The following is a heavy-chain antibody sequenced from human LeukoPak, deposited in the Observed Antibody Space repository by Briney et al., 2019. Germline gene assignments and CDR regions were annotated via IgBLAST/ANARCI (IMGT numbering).Heavy chain of an antibody. CDR1: GFTFSSFD. CDR2: IGTASDT. J-gene: IGHJ6*03. CDR3: AGQLRFWGDYYMDV. D-gene: IGHD3-3*01. Sequence: PGGSLRLSCAAYGFTFSSFDMHWVRQPTGQGLEWVSTIGTASDTYYPGSVEGRFTLSRDNAKNSLYLQMNSLTAEDTAVYYCAGQLRFWGDYYMDVWGTGTTVTVSS. V-gene: IGHV3-13*01.